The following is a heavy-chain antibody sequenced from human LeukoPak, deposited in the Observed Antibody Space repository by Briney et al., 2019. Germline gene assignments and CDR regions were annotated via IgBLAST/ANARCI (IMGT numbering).Heavy chain of an antibody. CDR3: ATTMITFGGVIVKPLFDY. J-gene: IGHJ4*02. CDR2: IIPILGIA. Sequence: SVKVSCKASGYIFTGYYMHWVRQAPGQGLEWMGRIIPILGIANYAQKFQGRVTITADKSTSTAYMELSSLRSEDTAVYYCATTMITFGGVIVKPLFDYWGQGTLVTVSS. V-gene: IGHV1-69*02. D-gene: IGHD3-16*02. CDR1: GYIFTGYY.